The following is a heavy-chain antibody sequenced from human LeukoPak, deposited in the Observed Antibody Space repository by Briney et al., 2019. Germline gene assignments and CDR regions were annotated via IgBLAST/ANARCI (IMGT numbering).Heavy chain of an antibody. CDR3: AKDPYYDST. CDR2: ISYDGSNK. J-gene: IGHJ5*02. D-gene: IGHD3-22*01. CDR1: GFTFSSYG. Sequence: PGGSLRLSCAASGFTFSSYGMHWVRQAPGKGLEWVAVISYDGSNKYYADSVKGRFTISRDNSKNTLYLQMNSLRAEDTAVYYCAKDPYYDSTWGQGTLVTVSS. V-gene: IGHV3-30*18.